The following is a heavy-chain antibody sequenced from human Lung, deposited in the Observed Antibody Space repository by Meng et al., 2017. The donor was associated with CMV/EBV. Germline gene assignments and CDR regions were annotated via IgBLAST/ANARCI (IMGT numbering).Heavy chain of an antibody. CDR3: ARSGYCSSTSCDNWFDP. CDR2: IYPGDSDT. V-gene: IGHV5-51*01. Sequence: SXKGSGYSFTSYWIGWVCQMPGKGLEWMGIIYPGDSDTRYSPSFQGQVTISADKSISTAYLQWSSLKASDTAMYYCARSGYCSSTSCDNWFDPWGQGTLVTVSS. D-gene: IGHD2-2*03. CDR1: GYSFTSYW. J-gene: IGHJ5*02.